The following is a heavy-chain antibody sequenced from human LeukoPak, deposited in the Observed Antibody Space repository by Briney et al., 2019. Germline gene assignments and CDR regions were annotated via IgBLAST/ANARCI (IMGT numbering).Heavy chain of an antibody. CDR2: VDFDGSST. V-gene: IGHV3-74*01. D-gene: IGHD1-26*01. CDR1: GFTFTSYW. J-gene: IGHJ3*02. Sequence: RPGGSLRLSCSASGFTFTSYWMHWVRQAPGKGLVWLSRVDFDGSSTVYEDSVQGRFTISRDNAKNTLYLHMINLRAEDTAVYYCVRDDPRVGDAFDIWGQGTMVTVSS. CDR3: VRDDPRVGDAFDI.